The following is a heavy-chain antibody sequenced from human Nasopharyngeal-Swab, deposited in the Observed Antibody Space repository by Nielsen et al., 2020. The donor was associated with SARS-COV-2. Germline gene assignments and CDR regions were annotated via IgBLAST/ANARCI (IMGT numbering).Heavy chain of an antibody. V-gene: IGHV1-46*01. CDR1: GYTFTSYY. CDR2: INPSGGST. D-gene: IGHD3-22*01. Sequence: ASVKVSCKASGYTFTSYYMHWVRQAPGQGLEWMGIINPSGGSTSYAQKFQGRVTMTRDTSTSTVYMELSSLRSEDTAVYYCAGDQIGDSSGYDFDYWGQGTLVTVSS. J-gene: IGHJ4*02. CDR3: AGDQIGDSSGYDFDY.